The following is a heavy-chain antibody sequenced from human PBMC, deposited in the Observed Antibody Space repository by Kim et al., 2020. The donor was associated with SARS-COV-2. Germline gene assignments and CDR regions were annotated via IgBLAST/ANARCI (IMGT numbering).Heavy chain of an antibody. CDR3: GDYHEAGILYTY. D-gene: IGHD3-22*01. CDR2: FTRDGIT. CDR1: GFTFSNYG. Sequence: GGSLRLSCAASGFTFSNYGMTWVRQAPGKGLEWVSSFTRDGITYYADSAKGRFTTSRDNSDNMLYLQMNSLRAEDTAAFYCGDYHEAGILYTYWGHGTLV. V-gene: IGHV3-23*01. J-gene: IGHJ4*01.